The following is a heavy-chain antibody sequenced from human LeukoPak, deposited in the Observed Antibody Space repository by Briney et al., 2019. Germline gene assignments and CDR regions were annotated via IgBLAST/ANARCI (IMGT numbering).Heavy chain of an antibody. CDR1: GGSISGGDYY. CDR3: ARVDGSWPSIWFDP. V-gene: IGHV4-31*03. Sequence: SQTLSLTCTVSGGSISGGDYYWTWIRKHPGKGLEWIGYIYYSGSTYYNPSLQSRLTISVDTSENQFSLKVSSVTAADTAVYFCARVDGSWPSIWFDPWGQGTLVTVSS. D-gene: IGHD6-13*01. J-gene: IGHJ5*01. CDR2: IYYSGST.